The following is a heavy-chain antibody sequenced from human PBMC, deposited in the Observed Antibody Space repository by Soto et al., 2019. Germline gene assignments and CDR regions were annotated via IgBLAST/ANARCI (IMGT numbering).Heavy chain of an antibody. CDR3: AKAVVGGLNYYYGMDV. V-gene: IGHV3-23*01. D-gene: IGHD2-15*01. J-gene: IGHJ6*02. CDR1: GFTFTSYA. Sequence: EVQLLESGGGLVQPGGSLRLSCAASGFTFTSYAITWVRQAPGKGLEWVSTISGAGGSTYYADSVKGRFTVSRDSSKNTVFLHMNSLRVEDTAVYYCAKAVVGGLNYYYGMDVWGQGTTVTVSS. CDR2: ISGAGGST.